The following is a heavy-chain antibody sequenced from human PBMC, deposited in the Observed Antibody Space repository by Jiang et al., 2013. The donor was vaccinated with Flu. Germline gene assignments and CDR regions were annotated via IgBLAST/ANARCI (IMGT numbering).Heavy chain of an antibody. Sequence: GGSLRLSCAASGFTFSDYSMNWVRQAPGKGLEWVSYISRSSSTTYADSVKGRFTISRDNAENSLYLQMNSLRDEDTAVYYCARVHSSGYYVSDYWGQGTLVTVSS. CDR1: GFTFSDYS. J-gene: IGHJ4*02. CDR2: ISRSSSTT. V-gene: IGHV3-48*02. D-gene: IGHD3-22*01. CDR3: ARVHSSGYYVSDY.